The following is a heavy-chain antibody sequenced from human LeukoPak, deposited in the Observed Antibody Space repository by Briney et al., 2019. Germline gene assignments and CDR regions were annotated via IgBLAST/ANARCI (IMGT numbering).Heavy chain of an antibody. Sequence: PGGSLRLSCAASGFTFSSYWMHWVRHAPGKGLVWVSRISGDGSSTSYADSVKGRFTISRDNAKNTLYLQMNSLRAEDTAVYYCAKDHSGSYFDYWGQGTLVTVSS. CDR2: ISGDGSST. CDR3: AKDHSGSYFDY. D-gene: IGHD1-26*01. CDR1: GFTFSSYW. V-gene: IGHV3-74*01. J-gene: IGHJ4*02.